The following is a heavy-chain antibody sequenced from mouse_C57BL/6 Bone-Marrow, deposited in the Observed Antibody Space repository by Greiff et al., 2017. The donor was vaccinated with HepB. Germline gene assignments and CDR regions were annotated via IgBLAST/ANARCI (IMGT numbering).Heavy chain of an antibody. Sequence: EVKVEESGGGLVKPGGSLKLSCAASGFTFSSYAMSWVRQTPEKRLEWVATISDGGSYTYYPDNVKGRFTISRDNAKNNLYLQMSHLKSEDTAMYYCARGDYYGIFYAMDYWGQGTSVTVSS. CDR2: ISDGGSYT. D-gene: IGHD2-1*01. J-gene: IGHJ4*01. CDR3: ARGDYYGIFYAMDY. V-gene: IGHV5-4*03. CDR1: GFTFSSYA.